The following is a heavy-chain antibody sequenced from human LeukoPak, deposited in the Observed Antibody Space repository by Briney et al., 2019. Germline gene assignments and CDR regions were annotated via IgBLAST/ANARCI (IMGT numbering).Heavy chain of an antibody. CDR2: INHSGST. J-gene: IGHJ4*02. CDR1: GGSISSDY. V-gene: IGHV4-34*01. D-gene: IGHD3-10*01. Sequence: PSETLSLTCIVSGGSISSDYWSWIRQPPGKGLEWIGEINHSGSTNYNPSLKSRVTISVDTSKNRFSLKLSSVTAADTAVYYCARGRALWLWGQGTLVTVSS. CDR3: ARGRALWL.